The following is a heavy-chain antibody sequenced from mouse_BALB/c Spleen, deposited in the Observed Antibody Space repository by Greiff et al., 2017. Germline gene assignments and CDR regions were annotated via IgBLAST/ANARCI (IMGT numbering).Heavy chain of an antibody. V-gene: IGHV5-4*02. Sequence: EVQRVESGGGLVKPGGSLKLSCAASGFTFSDYYMYWVRQTPEKRLEWVATISDGGSYTYYPDSVKGRFTISRDNAKNNLYLQMSSLKSEDTAMYYCAREATATRVYAMDYWGQGTSVTVSS. CDR2: ISDGGSYT. CDR3: AREATATRVYAMDY. J-gene: IGHJ4*01. CDR1: GFTFSDYY. D-gene: IGHD1-2*01.